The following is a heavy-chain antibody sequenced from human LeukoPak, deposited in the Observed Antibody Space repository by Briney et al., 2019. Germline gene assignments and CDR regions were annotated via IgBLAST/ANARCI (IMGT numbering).Heavy chain of an antibody. CDR1: GFTFSSYC. V-gene: IGHV3-74*01. CDR2: INSDGSST. J-gene: IGHJ4*02. CDR3: ARVHVWELPPAFDY. D-gene: IGHD1-26*01. Sequence: GGSLRLSCAASGFTFSSYCVPGFPQSPGKGRVGVSRINSDGSSTSYADSAKGRFTISRDNAKNTLYLQMNSLRAEDTAVYYCARVHVWELPPAFDYWGQGTLVTVSS.